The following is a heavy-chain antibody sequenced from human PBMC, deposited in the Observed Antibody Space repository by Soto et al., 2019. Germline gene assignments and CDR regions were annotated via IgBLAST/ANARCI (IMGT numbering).Heavy chain of an antibody. CDR3: AREAGYCTNGVCYSYYYYMDV. Sequence: SETLSLTCAVYGGSFSGYYWSWIRQPPGKGLEWIGEINHSGSTNYNPSLKSRVTISVDTSKNQFSLKLSSVTAADTAVYYCAREAGYCTNGVCYSYYYYMDVWGKGTTVTVSS. V-gene: IGHV4-34*01. J-gene: IGHJ6*03. CDR2: INHSGST. CDR1: GGSFSGYY. D-gene: IGHD2-8*01.